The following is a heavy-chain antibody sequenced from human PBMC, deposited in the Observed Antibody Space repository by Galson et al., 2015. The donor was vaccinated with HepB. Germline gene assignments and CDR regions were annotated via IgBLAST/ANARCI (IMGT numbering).Heavy chain of an antibody. D-gene: IGHD3-22*01. V-gene: IGHV5-10-1*01. CDR2: IDPSDSYT. Sequence: QSGAEVKKPGESLRISCKGSGYSFTSYWISWVRQMPGKGLEWMGRIDPSDSYTNYSPSFQGHVTISADKSISTAYLQWSSLKASDAAMYYCARAPTYYYDSSGYYSNDYWGQGTLVTVSS. J-gene: IGHJ4*02. CDR3: ARAPTYYYDSSGYYSNDY. CDR1: GYSFTSYW.